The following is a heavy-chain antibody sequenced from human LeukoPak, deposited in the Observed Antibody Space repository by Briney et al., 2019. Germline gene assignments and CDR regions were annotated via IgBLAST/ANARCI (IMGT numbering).Heavy chain of an antibody. Sequence: ASVKVSCKASGYTLTGYYMHLVRQAHGQGLEWMGWINPNSGGTNYAQKFQGRVTMTRDTSISTAYMELSRLRSDDTAVYYCARDRGLYNWNYVGYWGQGTLVTVSS. V-gene: IGHV1-2*02. CDR3: ARDRGLYNWNYVGY. CDR1: GYTLTGYY. J-gene: IGHJ4*02. D-gene: IGHD1-20*01. CDR2: INPNSGGT.